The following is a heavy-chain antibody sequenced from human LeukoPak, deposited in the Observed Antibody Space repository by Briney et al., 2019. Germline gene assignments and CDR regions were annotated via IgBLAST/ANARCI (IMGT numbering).Heavy chain of an antibody. Sequence: GGSLRLSCATSGFTFNNYPMHWVRQAPGKGLEWVAVIGYDGRFKFHSDSVKGRFTISRDDSKNTLYLQMNSPRPEDTALYYCARDPKTGSPDYFDYWGQGTLVTVST. CDR2: IGYDGRFK. V-gene: IGHV3-30*04. CDR3: ARDPKTGSPDYFDY. D-gene: IGHD3-10*01. J-gene: IGHJ4*02. CDR1: GFTFNNYP.